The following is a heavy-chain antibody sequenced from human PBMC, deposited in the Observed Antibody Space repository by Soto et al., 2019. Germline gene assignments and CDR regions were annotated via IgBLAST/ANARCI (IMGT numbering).Heavy chain of an antibody. Sequence: ASVKVSCKASGYTFTGYYMHWVRQAPGQGLEWMGWINPNSGGTNYAQKFQGWVTMTRDTSISTAYMELSRLRSDDTAVYYCARDSGRGCTNGVCYNYYMDVWGKGTTVTVSS. V-gene: IGHV1-2*04. CDR1: GYTFTGYY. J-gene: IGHJ6*03. CDR3: ARDSGRGCTNGVCYNYYMDV. CDR2: INPNSGGT. D-gene: IGHD2-8*01.